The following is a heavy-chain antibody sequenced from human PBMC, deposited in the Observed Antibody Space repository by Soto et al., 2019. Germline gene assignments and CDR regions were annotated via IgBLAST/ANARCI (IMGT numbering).Heavy chain of an antibody. D-gene: IGHD6-19*01. Sequence: GSLRLSCAASGFTFSSYAMTWVRQAPGEGLEWVSTISGSGGSTYYADSVKGRFTISRDNSKNTLSLQMNSLRAEDTAVYYCARDFSSGWYELDPWGQGTLVTVSS. CDR1: GFTFSSYA. CDR3: ARDFSSGWYELDP. V-gene: IGHV3-23*01. J-gene: IGHJ5*02. CDR2: ISGSGGST.